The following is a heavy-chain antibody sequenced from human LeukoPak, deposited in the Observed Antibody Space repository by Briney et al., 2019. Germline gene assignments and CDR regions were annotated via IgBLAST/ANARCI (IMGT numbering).Heavy chain of an antibody. CDR1: GFIFSSYE. V-gene: IGHV3-48*03. CDR2: ISTSGGTI. D-gene: IGHD4-23*01. CDR3: ARDSYYGGTQDY. J-gene: IGHJ4*02. Sequence: GGSLRLSCAGSGFIFSSYEMNWVRQAPGKGLEWVSYISTSGGTIYYADSVKGRFTISRDNAKNSLYLQMNSLRAEDTAVYYCARDSYYGGTQDYWGQGTLVTVSS.